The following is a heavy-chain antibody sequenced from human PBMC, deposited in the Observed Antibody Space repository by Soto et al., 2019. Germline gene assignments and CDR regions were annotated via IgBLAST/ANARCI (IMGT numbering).Heavy chain of an antibody. Sequence: GRSLRLSCAASGFTFSSYAVIWVRQAPGKGLEWVLAISGSGGSTYYADSVKGRFTISRDNSKNTLYLQMNSLRAEDTAVYHCAKWGASIRLEARALRGSSHYYWGQGTLVTVSS. CDR3: AKWGASIRLEARALRGSSHYY. V-gene: IGHV3-23*01. CDR2: ISGSGGST. D-gene: IGHD3-16*01. CDR1: GFTFSSYA. J-gene: IGHJ4*02.